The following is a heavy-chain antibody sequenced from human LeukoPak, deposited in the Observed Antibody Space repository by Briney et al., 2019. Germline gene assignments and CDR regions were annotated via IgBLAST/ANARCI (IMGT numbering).Heavy chain of an antibody. Sequence: GESLKISCKGSGYSFTSYWIGWVRQMPGKGLEWMGIIYPGDSDTRYSPSFQGQDTISADKSTSTAYLQWSSLKASDTAMYYCARLRRQLWLRAPRNWFDPWGQGTLVTVSS. D-gene: IGHD5-18*01. CDR3: ARLRRQLWLRAPRNWFDP. J-gene: IGHJ5*02. V-gene: IGHV5-51*01. CDR2: IYPGDSDT. CDR1: GYSFTSYW.